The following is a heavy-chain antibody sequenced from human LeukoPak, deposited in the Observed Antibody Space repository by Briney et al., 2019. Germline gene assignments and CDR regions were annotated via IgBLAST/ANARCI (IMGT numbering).Heavy chain of an antibody. CDR2: INPNSGGT. J-gene: IGHJ6*03. CDR1: GYTFTGYY. D-gene: IGHD3-9*01. Sequence: ASVKVSCKASGYTFTGYYMHWVRQAPGQGLEWMGWINPNSGGTNYAQKFQGRVTMTRDTSISTAYMELSRLRSDDTAVYYCASQGYDILTGYSYMDVWGKGTTVTISS. CDR3: ASQGYDILTGYSYMDV. V-gene: IGHV1-2*02.